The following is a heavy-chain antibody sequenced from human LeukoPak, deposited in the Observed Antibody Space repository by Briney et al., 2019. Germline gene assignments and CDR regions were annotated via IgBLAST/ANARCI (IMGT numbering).Heavy chain of an antibody. D-gene: IGHD3-22*01. CDR1: GYSFTGYL. CDR2: VNPDTGVT. J-gene: IGHJ5*02. Sequence: ASVKVSCKASGYSFTGYLIHWVRQAPGQGLERKGWVNPDTGVTTYAQKFRDRVSMTSDASISTAYMELSRLTSDDTAAYYYARDEPDNTMIVVIGGNNYLHPWGQGTPVTVSS. CDR3: ARDEPDNTMIVVIGGNNYLHP. V-gene: IGHV1-2*02.